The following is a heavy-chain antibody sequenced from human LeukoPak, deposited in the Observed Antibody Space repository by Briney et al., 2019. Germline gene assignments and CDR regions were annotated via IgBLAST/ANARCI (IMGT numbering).Heavy chain of an antibody. CDR2: IYYSGST. CDR1: GGSVSSSSYY. CDR3: ARHGFPDTGTDDAFDI. J-gene: IGHJ3*02. V-gene: IGHV4-39*01. Sequence: SETLSLTCTVSGGSVSSSSYYWGWIRQPPGKGLEWIGSIYYSGSTYYNPSLKSRVTISVDTSKNQFSLKLSSVTAADTAVYYCARHGFPDTGTDDAFDIWGQGTMVTVSS. D-gene: IGHD5-18*01.